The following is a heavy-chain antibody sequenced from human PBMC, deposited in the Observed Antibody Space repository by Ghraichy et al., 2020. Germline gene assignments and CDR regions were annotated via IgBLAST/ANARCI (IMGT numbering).Heavy chain of an antibody. CDR3: ARGPNYYDSSGYYFHY. CDR1: GFTFSSYA. J-gene: IGHJ4*02. V-gene: IGHV3-30-3*01. D-gene: IGHD3-22*01. Sequence: GGSLRLSCAASGFTFSSYAMHWVRQAPGKGLEWVAVISYDGSNKYYADSVKGRFTISRDNSKNTLYLQMNSLRAEDTAVYYCARGPNYYDSSGYYFHYWGQGTLVTVSS. CDR2: ISYDGSNK.